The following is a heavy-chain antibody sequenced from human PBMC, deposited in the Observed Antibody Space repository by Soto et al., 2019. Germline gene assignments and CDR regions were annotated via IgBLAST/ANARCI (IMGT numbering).Heavy chain of an antibody. Sequence: GGSLRLSCAASGFTFSSYAMSWVRQAPGKGLEWVSAISGSGGSTYYADSGKGRFTSSTDNSKNTLYLQMNSLRAEDTAVYYCAKNYPYYYGSGSQPNDYWGQGTLVTVSS. V-gene: IGHV3-23*01. CDR2: ISGSGGST. CDR3: AKNYPYYYGSGSQPNDY. D-gene: IGHD3-10*01. CDR1: GFTFSSYA. J-gene: IGHJ4*02.